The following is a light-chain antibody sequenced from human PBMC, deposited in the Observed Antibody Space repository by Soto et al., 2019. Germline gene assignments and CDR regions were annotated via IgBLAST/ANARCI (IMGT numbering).Light chain of an antibody. Sequence: EVVLTQSPATLSLSPGGRATLPCRASQSVSSYLAWYQQKPGQAPRLLIYGTSNRATGIPDRFSGSGSGTDFSLTISRLEPEDFAVYYCQQYGSSPRTFGQGTKV. CDR1: QSVSSY. CDR3: QQYGSSPRT. CDR2: GTS. V-gene: IGKV3-20*01. J-gene: IGKJ1*01.